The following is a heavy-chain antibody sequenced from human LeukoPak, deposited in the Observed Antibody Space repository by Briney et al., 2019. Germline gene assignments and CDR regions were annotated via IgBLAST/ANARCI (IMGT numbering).Heavy chain of an antibody. Sequence: GGSLRLSCAASGFAFSSYAMSWVRQAPGKGLEWVSAISGSGGSTYYADSVKGRFTISRDNSKNTLYLQMNSLRAEDTAVYYCANLLTYYYGSGSYKWGQGTLVTVSS. CDR2: ISGSGGST. CDR1: GFAFSSYA. CDR3: ANLLTYYYGSGSYK. V-gene: IGHV3-23*01. D-gene: IGHD3-10*01. J-gene: IGHJ4*02.